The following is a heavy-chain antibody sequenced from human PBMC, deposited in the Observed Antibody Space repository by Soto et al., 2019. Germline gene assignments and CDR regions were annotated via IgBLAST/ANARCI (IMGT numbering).Heavy chain of an antibody. CDR3: AKDNRRGRDWYFDL. J-gene: IGHJ2*01. CDR1: VFTFDDYT. Sequence: PGGSLRLSCAAPVFTFDDYTMHWVRQAPGKGLEWVSLISWDGGSTYYADSVKGRFTISRDNSKNSLYLQMNSLRTEDTALYYCAKDNRRGRDWYFDLWGRGTLVTVSS. CDR2: ISWDGGST. V-gene: IGHV3-43*01.